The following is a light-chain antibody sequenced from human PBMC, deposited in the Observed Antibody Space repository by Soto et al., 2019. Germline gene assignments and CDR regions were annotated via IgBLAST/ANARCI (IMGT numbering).Light chain of an antibody. Sequence: QSALTQPASVSGSPGQSITISCTGTSSDVGGYNYVSWYQQHLGKAPKPMIYEVSNRPSGVSNRFSGSKSGNTASLTISGLQTEYEADYYCSSYTSNRTLVFGGGTKLTVL. V-gene: IGLV2-14*01. J-gene: IGLJ3*02. CDR3: SSYTSNRTLV. CDR2: EVS. CDR1: SSDVGGYNY.